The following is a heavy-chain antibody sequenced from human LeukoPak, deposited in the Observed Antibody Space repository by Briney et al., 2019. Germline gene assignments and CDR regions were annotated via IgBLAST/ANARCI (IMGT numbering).Heavy chain of an antibody. J-gene: IGHJ4*02. V-gene: IGHV3-66*01. Sequence: GGSLRLSCAASGFTVSSKYMSWVRQAPGKGLEWVSVIYSGGSTYYADSVKGRFTISTDNSNNTLYLQMNSLRAEDTAVYYCARDGGPVTTDYWGQGTLVTVSS. D-gene: IGHD3-16*01. CDR3: ARDGGPVTTDY. CDR1: GFTVSSKY. CDR2: IYSGGST.